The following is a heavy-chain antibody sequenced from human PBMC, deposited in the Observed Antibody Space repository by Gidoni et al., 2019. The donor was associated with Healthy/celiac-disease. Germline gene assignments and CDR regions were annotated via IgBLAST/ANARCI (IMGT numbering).Heavy chain of an antibody. CDR3: ARGATVTPGTLDY. D-gene: IGHD4-17*01. CDR2: IYTSGST. J-gene: IGHJ4*02. Sequence: QVQLQESGPGLVKPSETLSLTCTVPGGSISSYYWSWFRQPAGKGLEWVGRIYTSGSTNYNPSLKSRVTMSVDTSKNQFSLKLSSVTAADTAVYYCARGATVTPGTLDYWGQGTLVTVSS. V-gene: IGHV4-4*07. CDR1: GGSISSYY.